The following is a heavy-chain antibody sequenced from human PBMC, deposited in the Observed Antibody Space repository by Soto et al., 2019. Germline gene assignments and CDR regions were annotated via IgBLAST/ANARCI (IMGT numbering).Heavy chain of an antibody. V-gene: IGHV3-53*01. CDR3: VRDGEPQGFDY. D-gene: IGHD7-27*01. Sequence: GGSLRLSCAASGFTVSSNYMSWVRQAPGKGLEWVSVIYSGGSTYYADSVKGRFTISRDNSKNTLYLQMNSLRAEDTSVYYCVRDGEPQGFDYWGQGTLVTVSS. CDR2: IYSGGST. CDR1: GFTVSSNY. J-gene: IGHJ4*02.